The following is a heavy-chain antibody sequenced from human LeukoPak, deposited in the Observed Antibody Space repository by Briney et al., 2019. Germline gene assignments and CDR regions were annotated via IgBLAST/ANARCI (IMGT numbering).Heavy chain of an antibody. V-gene: IGHV1-2*02. Sequence: ASVKVSCKASGYTFTGYYMHRVRQAPGQGLEWMGWINPNSGGTNYAQKFQGRVTMTRDTSISTAYMELSRLRSDDTAVYYCARASVGYCSGGSCYPGVYWGQGTLVTVSS. CDR3: ARASVGYCSGGSCYPGVY. CDR1: GYTFTGYY. J-gene: IGHJ4*02. D-gene: IGHD2-15*01. CDR2: INPNSGGT.